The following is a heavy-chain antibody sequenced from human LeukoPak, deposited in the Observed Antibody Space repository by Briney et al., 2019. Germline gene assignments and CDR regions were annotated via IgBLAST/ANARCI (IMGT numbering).Heavy chain of an antibody. CDR3: ARASEYDFWSGSYYFDY. CDR2: IYYSGST. D-gene: IGHD3-3*01. CDR1: GGSISSYY. Sequence: SETLSLTCTVSGGSISSYYLSWIRQPPGKGLEWIGYIYYSGSTNYNPSLKSRVTISVDTSKNQFSLKLSSVAAADTAVYYCARASEYDFWSGSYYFDYWGQGTLVTVSS. J-gene: IGHJ4*02. V-gene: IGHV4-59*12.